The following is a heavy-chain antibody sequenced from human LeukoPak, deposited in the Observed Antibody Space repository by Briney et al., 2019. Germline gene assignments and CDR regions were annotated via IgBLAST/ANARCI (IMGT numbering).Heavy chain of an antibody. J-gene: IGHJ4*02. CDR3: AGAGPYGGPTY. Sequence: SETLSLTCTVSGGSISSYYWSWIRQPPGKGLEWIGYIYYSGSTNYNPSLKSRVTISVDTSKNQFSLKLSSVTAADTAVYYCAGAGPYGGPTYWGQGTLVTVSS. CDR2: IYYSGST. D-gene: IGHD4-23*01. CDR1: GGSISSYY. V-gene: IGHV4-59*01.